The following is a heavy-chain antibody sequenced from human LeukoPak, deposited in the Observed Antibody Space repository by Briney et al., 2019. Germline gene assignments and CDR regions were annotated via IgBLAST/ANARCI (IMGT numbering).Heavy chain of an antibody. J-gene: IGHJ4*02. CDR3: TRGDLHRYPDS. V-gene: IGHV3-11*01. CDR2: TYGGSTTT. Sequence: GGSLRLSCGFSFSDYYMSWIRQAPGKGLEWVSYTYGGSTTTYYADSVKGRFTISRDNAKDSLFLEINSLRAEDTAVYYCTRGDLHRYPDSWGPGTLVNVSA. CDR1: FSFSDYY. D-gene: IGHD2-21*02.